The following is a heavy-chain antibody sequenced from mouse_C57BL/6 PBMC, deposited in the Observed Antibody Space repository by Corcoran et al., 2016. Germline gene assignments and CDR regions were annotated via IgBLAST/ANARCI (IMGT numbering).Heavy chain of an antibody. V-gene: IGHV1-18*01. CDR2: INPTNGGT. D-gene: IGHD2-5*01. CDR3: ARKGYYSNYSFAY. CDR1: GYTFTDYN. J-gene: IGHJ3*01. Sequence: EVQLQQSGPELVKPGASVKIPCKASGYTFTDYNMDGVKKRHGKSLEWIGDINPTNGGTIYNQKFKGKATLTVDKSSSTAYMELRSLTSEDTAVYYCARKGYYSNYSFAYWGQGTLVTVSA.